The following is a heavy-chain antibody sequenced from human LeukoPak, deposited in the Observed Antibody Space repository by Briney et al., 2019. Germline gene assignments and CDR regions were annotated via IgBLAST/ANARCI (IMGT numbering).Heavy chain of an antibody. Sequence: GGSLRLSCVASGFTFSSYSMNWVRQAPGKGLEWVSSISSSSSYKYYTDSVKGRFTISRDNAENSLYLQMNSLRAEDTAVYYCARVPYCSSTSCYAIFDYWGQGTPVTVPS. CDR1: GFTFSSYS. D-gene: IGHD2-2*01. V-gene: IGHV3-21*04. CDR3: ARVPYCSSTSCYAIFDY. CDR2: ISSSSSYK. J-gene: IGHJ4*02.